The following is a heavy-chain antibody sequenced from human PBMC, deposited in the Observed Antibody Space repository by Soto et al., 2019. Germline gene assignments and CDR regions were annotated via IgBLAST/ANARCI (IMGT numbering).Heavy chain of an antibody. CDR3: ARNVDTSKAYYFDY. V-gene: IGHV4-59*02. Sequence: SETLSLTCPFSGLSVDTFFWSWLRQPPGGGLDVIAYTYGGSAHYNPSLQSRISVSTDTSKNQFSLQLKSVTAADTAVYFCARNVDTSKAYYFDYWGQGTRVNVSA. CDR1: GLSVDTFF. CDR2: TYGGSA. D-gene: IGHD5-18*01. J-gene: IGHJ4*02.